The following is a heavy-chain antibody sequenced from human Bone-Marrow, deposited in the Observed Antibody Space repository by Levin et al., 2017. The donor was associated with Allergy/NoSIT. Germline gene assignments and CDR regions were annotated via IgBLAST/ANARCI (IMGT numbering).Heavy chain of an antibody. D-gene: IGHD2-15*01. CDR2: IYYSGTT. CDR1: GASISYYY. J-gene: IGHJ4*02. Sequence: SETLSLTCSLSGASISYYYWSWIRQPPGKGLEWIGFIYYSGTTNYNPSLQSRLTMSIDTSKNQFSLKLKSVTAADTAMYYCASLDSGGFEHWSQGTLVAVSS. CDR3: ASLDSGGFEH. V-gene: IGHV4-59*01.